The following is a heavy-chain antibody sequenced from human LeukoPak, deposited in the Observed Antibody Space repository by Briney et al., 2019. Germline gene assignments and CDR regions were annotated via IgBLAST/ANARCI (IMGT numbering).Heavy chain of an antibody. CDR1: GGSISSSSYY. CDR2: IYYSGST. J-gene: IGHJ6*02. D-gene: IGHD2-21*01. V-gene: IGHV4-39*01. Sequence: SETLSLTCTVSGGSISSSSYYWGWIRQPPGTGLEWIGSIYYSGSTYYNPSLKNRVTISVDTSKNQFSLKLSSVTAADTAVYYCARVLLLGDWAQSPYYYYGMDVWGQGTTVTVSS. CDR3: ARVLLLGDWAQSPYYYYGMDV.